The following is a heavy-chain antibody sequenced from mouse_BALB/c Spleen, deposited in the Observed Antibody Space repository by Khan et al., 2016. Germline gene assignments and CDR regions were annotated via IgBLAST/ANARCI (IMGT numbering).Heavy chain of an antibody. J-gene: IGHJ4*01. CDR1: GFTFSSFG. V-gene: IGHV5-17*02. D-gene: IGHD2-14*01. CDR2: ISSGSSTI. Sequence: EVELVESGGGLVQPGGSRKLSCAASGFTFSSFGMHWVRQAPEKGLEWVAYISSGSSTIYYADTVKGRFTISRDNPKNTLFLQMTSLRSEDTAMYYCVREAYYRCYYAMDYWSQGTSVTVSS. CDR3: VREAYYRCYYAMDY.